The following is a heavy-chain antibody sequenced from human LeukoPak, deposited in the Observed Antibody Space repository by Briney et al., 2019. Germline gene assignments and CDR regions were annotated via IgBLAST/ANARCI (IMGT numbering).Heavy chain of an antibody. CDR3: AREGDFLTGYWDH. CDR1: GYTFTNYG. V-gene: IGHV1-18*04. CDR2: ISANNDNT. J-gene: IGHJ4*02. Sequence: ASVKVSCKASGYTFTNYGISWVRQAPGQGLEWMGWISANNDNTNCARKFQGRVTMTTDTSTSTAYMELRSLRSDDTAVYYCAREGDFLTGYWDHWGQGTLVTVSS. D-gene: IGHD3/OR15-3a*01.